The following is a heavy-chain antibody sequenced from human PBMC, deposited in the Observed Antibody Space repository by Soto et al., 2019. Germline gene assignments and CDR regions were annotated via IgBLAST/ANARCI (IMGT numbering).Heavy chain of an antibody. CDR2: ISSSSSYT. V-gene: IGHV3-11*06. CDR1: GFTFSDYY. Sequence: QVQLVESGGGLVKPGGSLRLSCAASGFTFSDYYMSWIRQAPGKGLEWVSYISSSSSYTNYADSVKGRFTISRDNSKNSLYLQMNSLRAEDTAVYYCARDIRPGRGECLRPGPLGYWGQGTLVTVSS. CDR3: ARDIRPGRGECLRPGPLGY. D-gene: IGHD5-12*01. J-gene: IGHJ4*02.